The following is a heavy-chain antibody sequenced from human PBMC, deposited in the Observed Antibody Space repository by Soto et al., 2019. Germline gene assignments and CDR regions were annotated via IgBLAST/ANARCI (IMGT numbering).Heavy chain of an antibody. J-gene: IGHJ4*02. D-gene: IGHD2-2*01. CDR2: ISYSGST. V-gene: IGHV4-61*01. CDR1: GGSVSSGSYS. CDR3: ARRIVVVPAAMIAAAAPFDY. Sequence: QVQLQESGPGLVKPSETLSLTCTVSGGSVSSGSYSGSWIRQPPGKGLEWIGYISYSGSTNYNPSLKSRVTITVATSKNPYSLKLSSVTAADPAVYYCARRIVVVPAAMIAAAAPFDYWGQGTLVTVSS.